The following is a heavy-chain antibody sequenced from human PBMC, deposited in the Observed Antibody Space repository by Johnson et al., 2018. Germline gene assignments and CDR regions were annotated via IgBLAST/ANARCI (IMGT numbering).Heavy chain of an antibody. J-gene: IGHJ6*03. Sequence: VQLVESGGGLVQPGGSXRLSCAASEFTFSIYWMHWVRQAPGKGLVWVSRINSDGSGIIYADSVKGRFTISRDNAKQTLYLQMNSLRVEDTAVYYCARDWGASGAHYMDVWGKGTTVTVSS. CDR1: EFTFSIYW. CDR2: INSDGSGI. D-gene: IGHD3-16*01. CDR3: ARDWGASGAHYMDV. V-gene: IGHV3-74*01.